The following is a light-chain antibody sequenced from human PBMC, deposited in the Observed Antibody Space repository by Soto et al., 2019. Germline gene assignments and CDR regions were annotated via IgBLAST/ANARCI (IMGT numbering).Light chain of an antibody. Sequence: EIVLTQSPGTLSFSPGERATLSCRASQSFSSNYLAWYQQKPGQAPSLLIYGASSRATGIPDRFSGSGSGTDFTLTSSRLEPEDFAVYYCHQYASSSRTFGQGTKVEIK. V-gene: IGKV3-20*01. J-gene: IGKJ1*01. CDR1: QSFSSNY. CDR2: GAS. CDR3: HQYASSSRT.